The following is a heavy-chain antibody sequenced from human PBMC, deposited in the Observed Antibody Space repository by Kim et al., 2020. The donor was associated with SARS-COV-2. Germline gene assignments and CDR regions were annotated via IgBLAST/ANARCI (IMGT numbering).Heavy chain of an antibody. J-gene: IGHJ4*02. Sequence: SETLSLTCTVSGGSISSYYWSWIRQPPGKGLEWIGYIYYSGSTNYNPSLKSRVTISVDTSKNQFSLKLSSVTAADTAVYYCASQAAHTGDPHFDYWGQGTLVTVSS. D-gene: IGHD7-27*01. V-gene: IGHV4-59*08. CDR1: GGSISSYY. CDR3: ASQAAHTGDPHFDY. CDR2: IYYSGST.